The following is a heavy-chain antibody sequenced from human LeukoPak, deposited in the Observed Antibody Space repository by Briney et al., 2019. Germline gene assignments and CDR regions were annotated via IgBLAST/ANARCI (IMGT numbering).Heavy chain of an antibody. J-gene: IGHJ6*02. CDR1: GFTFSSYA. CDR3: ARDCGGDCYLRYYYYGMDV. CDR2: ISYDRSNK. Sequence: GRSLRLSCAASGFTFSSYAMHWVRQAPGKGLEWVAVISYDRSNKYYADSVKGRFTISIDNSKNTLYLQMNSLRAEDTAVYYCARDCGGDCYLRYYYYGMDVWGQGTTVTVSS. D-gene: IGHD2-21*02. V-gene: IGHV3-30-3*01.